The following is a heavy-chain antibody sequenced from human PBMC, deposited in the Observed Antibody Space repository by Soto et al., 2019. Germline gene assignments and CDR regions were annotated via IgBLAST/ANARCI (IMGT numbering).Heavy chain of an antibody. J-gene: IGHJ3*01. CDR1: GGTLSNFA. CDR2: IIPRLDVS. Sequence: QVELVQSGAEVKRPGSSVKVSCKVSGGTLSNFAINWVRQAPGQGLEWMGGIIPRLDVSNYAPKVQGRVMITAAESTRSAYMERISLRVDDTALYDCATWANSTYGGAFDVWGQGTFVIVSS. V-gene: IGHV1-69*04. D-gene: IGHD4-17*01. CDR3: ATWANSTYGGAFDV.